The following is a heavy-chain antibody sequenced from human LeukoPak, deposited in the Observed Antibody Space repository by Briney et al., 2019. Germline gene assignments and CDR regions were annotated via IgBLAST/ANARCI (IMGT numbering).Heavy chain of an antibody. CDR3: ARETGACTSTTCYRYFDY. CDR1: GYTFTGFY. V-gene: IGHV1-2*04. Sequence: ASVKVSCKASGYTFTGFYIHWVRQALGQGLEWMGWIKPHSGDTNYAQRFQDWVTMTRDTSLSTAYMEVSRLRSDDTAVYYCARETGACTSTTCYRYFDYWGQGTLVTVSS. J-gene: IGHJ4*02. D-gene: IGHD2-2*02. CDR2: IKPHSGDT.